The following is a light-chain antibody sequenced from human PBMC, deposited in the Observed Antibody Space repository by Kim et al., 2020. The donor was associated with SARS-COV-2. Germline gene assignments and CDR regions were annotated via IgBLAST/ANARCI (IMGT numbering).Light chain of an antibody. CDR1: NIGRKN. J-gene: IGLJ2*01. CDR3: QVWDSSTVL. V-gene: IGLV3-9*01. CDR2: RDS. Sequence: SYGLTQPLSVSVALGQTANITCEGNNIGRKNVHWYQQKAGQAPVLVIYRDSNRPSGIPERFSGSNSGSTATLTISGAQVGDESDYHCQVWDSSTVLFGGGTQLTVL.